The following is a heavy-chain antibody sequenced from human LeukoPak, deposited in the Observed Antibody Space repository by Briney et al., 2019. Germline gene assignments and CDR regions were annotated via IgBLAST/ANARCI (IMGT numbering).Heavy chain of an antibody. J-gene: IGHJ4*02. Sequence: PGGSLRLSCAVSGFTVRSIHMAWVRQAPGKGLEWVSVIYNGDNTNYADSVRGRFTISRDNSKNTLYLQMSSLRAEDTAVYYCVRASQWLAFDYWGQGTLVTVSS. CDR3: VRASQWLAFDY. CDR2: IYNGDNT. D-gene: IGHD6-19*01. CDR1: GFTVRSIH. V-gene: IGHV3-66*01.